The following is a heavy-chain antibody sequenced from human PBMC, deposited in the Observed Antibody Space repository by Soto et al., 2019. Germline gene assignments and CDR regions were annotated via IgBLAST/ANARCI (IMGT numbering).Heavy chain of an antibody. Sequence: ILPLTCTVSGGCMSSGGYSWSWIRQHPGKGLEWIGYIYYSGSTYYNPSLKSRVTISVDTSKNQFSLKLSSVTAADTAVYYCARGGFSRAPFDDWGQGTLVPSPQ. J-gene: IGHJ4*02. V-gene: IGHV4-31*03. CDR1: GGCMSSGGYS. D-gene: IGHD3-3*01. CDR2: IYYSGST. CDR3: ARGGFSRAPFDD.